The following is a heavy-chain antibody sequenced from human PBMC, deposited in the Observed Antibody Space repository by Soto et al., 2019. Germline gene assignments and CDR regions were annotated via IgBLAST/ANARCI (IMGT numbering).Heavy chain of an antibody. V-gene: IGHV3-23*01. CDR3: AKKYYYVSIGYYSRDAFDI. Sequence: EVQLLESGGGLVQPGGSLRLSCAASGFTFNSYAMTWVRQAPGRGLEWVSAISGSGGSTYYAGSVKGRFTISRENSKNTVYLQMNSLRAEDTAVYYCAKKYYYVSIGYYSRDAFDIWGQGTMVTVSS. CDR1: GFTFNSYA. D-gene: IGHD3-22*01. J-gene: IGHJ3*02. CDR2: ISGSGGST.